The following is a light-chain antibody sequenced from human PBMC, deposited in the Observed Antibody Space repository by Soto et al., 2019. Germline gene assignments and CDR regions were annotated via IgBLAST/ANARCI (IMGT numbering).Light chain of an antibody. Sequence: QSALAQPSSVSGSPGQSITISCTGTSTDVGGYNYVSWYQHHPGKGPKLIIYEVSNRPSGVSDRFSGSKSGNKASLIISNLEAEDESDYYCGSYTSTDTPIVFGTRTKVAVL. CDR1: STDVGGYNY. J-gene: IGLJ1*01. V-gene: IGLV2-14*01. CDR3: GSYTSTDTPIV. CDR2: EVS.